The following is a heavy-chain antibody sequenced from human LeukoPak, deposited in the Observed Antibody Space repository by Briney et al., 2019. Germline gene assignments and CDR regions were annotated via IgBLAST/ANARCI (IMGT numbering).Heavy chain of an antibody. CDR2: ISWDGGST. CDR1: GFTFDDYT. Sequence: GGSLRLSCAASGFTFDDYTMHWVRQAPGKGLEWVSLISWDGGSTYYADSVKGRFTISRDNSKNSLYLQMNSLRTEDTALYYCAKDGSSWYGGVDYWGQGTLVTVSS. J-gene: IGHJ4*02. CDR3: AKDGSSWYGGVDY. D-gene: IGHD6-13*01. V-gene: IGHV3-43*01.